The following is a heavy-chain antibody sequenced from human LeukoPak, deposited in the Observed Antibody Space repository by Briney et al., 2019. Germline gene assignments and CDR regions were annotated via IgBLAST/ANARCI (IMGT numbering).Heavy chain of an antibody. CDR2: IYYSGST. CDR1: GGSISSYY. J-gene: IGHJ6*03. V-gene: IGHV4-59*12. CDR3: TREGMGTGTTFYYSYYYMDV. D-gene: IGHD1-1*01. Sequence: PSETLSLTCTVAGGSISSYYWSWIRQPPGKGLEWIGYIYYSGSTNYNPSLKSRVTISVDTSKNQCSLKLSSVTAADTAAYYCTREGMGTGTTFYYSYYYMDVWGKGTTVTVSS.